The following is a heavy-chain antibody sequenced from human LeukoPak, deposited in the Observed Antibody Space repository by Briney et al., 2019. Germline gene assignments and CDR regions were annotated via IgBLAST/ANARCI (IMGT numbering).Heavy chain of an antibody. CDR3: AADRGRWARGYFDY. CDR2: IVVGSGNT. Sequence: ASVKVSCKASGFTFTSSAMQWVRQARGQRLEWIGWIVVGSGNTNYAQKFQERVTITRDMSTSTAYMELSSLRSEDTAVYYCAADRGRWARGYFDYWGQGTLVTVSS. CDR1: GFTFTSSA. D-gene: IGHD2-15*01. J-gene: IGHJ4*02. V-gene: IGHV1-58*02.